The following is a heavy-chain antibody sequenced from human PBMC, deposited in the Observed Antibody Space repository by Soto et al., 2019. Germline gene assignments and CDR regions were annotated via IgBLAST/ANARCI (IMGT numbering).Heavy chain of an antibody. Sequence: PSETLSLTCTVSGGSISSGDYYWSWIRQHPGKGLEWIGYIYYSGSTTYNSSLKGRVTMSVDTSKNQFSLKLSSVTAADTAVYYCARRRYADWAFDYWGQGTLVTVSS. CDR1: GGSISSGDYY. D-gene: IGHD3-9*01. CDR2: IYYSGST. CDR3: ARRRYADWAFDY. V-gene: IGHV4-30-4*08. J-gene: IGHJ4*02.